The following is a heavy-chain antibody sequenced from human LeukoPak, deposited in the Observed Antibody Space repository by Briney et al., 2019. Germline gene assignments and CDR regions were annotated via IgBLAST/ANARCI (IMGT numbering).Heavy chain of an antibody. CDR3: ARGQVGSTVITPVAY. Sequence: HPGGSLRLSCAASGFPFGSYALSWVRQAPGKGLEWVSVIIGCGSTTYYADSVKGRFTISRDNSKNTLYLQMNSLRVEDTAIYYCARGQVGSTVITPVAYWGQGTLVTVSS. J-gene: IGHJ4*02. V-gene: IGHV3-23*01. D-gene: IGHD4-23*01. CDR1: GFPFGSYA. CDR2: IIGCGSTT.